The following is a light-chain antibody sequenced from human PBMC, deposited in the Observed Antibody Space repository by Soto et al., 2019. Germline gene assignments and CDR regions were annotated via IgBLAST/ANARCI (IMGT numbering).Light chain of an antibody. J-gene: IGKJ1*01. V-gene: IGKV3-20*01. CDR3: QLYGGSPPQT. CDR2: GAA. Sequence: ETVLTQSPGTLSLSPGERATLSCRASQSITSNYLAGYQQKPGQAPRLLISGAASRATGIPGRFSGSGSGTDFTLTISRLEPEDFAVYYCQLYGGSPPQTFGQGTKVEI. CDR1: QSITSNY.